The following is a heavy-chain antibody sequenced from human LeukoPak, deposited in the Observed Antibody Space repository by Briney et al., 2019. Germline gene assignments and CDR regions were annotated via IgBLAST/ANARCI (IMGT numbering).Heavy chain of an antibody. CDR3: ARDRDTSYYDSSGYSVFDF. J-gene: IGHJ4*02. Sequence: EASVKVSCKASGYPFTAYYIHWVRQAPGQGLEWMGWFNALTGGTNFAQTFQGRVTMTRDTSINTAYMELSSLRSDDTAVYYCARDRDTSYYDSSGYSVFDFWGQGTLVTVSS. CDR2: FNALTGGT. V-gene: IGHV1-2*02. D-gene: IGHD3-22*01. CDR1: GYPFTAYY.